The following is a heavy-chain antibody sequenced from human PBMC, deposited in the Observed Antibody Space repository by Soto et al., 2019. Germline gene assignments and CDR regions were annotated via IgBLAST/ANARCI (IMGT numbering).Heavy chain of an antibody. V-gene: IGHV3-23*01. J-gene: IGHJ4*02. D-gene: IGHD4-17*01. CDR1: GFTFSSYA. CDR2: ITSDGRT. Sequence: LRLSCAASGFTFSSYAMSWVRQAPGKGLEWVSIITSDGRTYYADSVKGRFTISRDNSKNTVYLQMNSLRAEDTAVYYCAKDYSTVTTDPLSVVLFDYWGQGTLVTVSS. CDR3: AKDYSTVTTDPLSVVLFDY.